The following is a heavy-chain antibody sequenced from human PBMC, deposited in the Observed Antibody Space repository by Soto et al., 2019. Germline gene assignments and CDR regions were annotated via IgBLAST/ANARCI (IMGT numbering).Heavy chain of an antibody. CDR2: IYWDDNY. V-gene: IGHV2-5*02. Sequence: QITLKESGPTVVKPTQTLTLTCTFSGFSLSTSGVGVDWIRQPPGEALEWLALIYWDDNYRYSPSLKSRLTITKDTSKNQVVLTMTNVDPVDTATYYCAHRQGFGELHYWGQGILVTVSS. CDR3: AHRQGFGELHY. J-gene: IGHJ4*02. CDR1: GFSLSTSGVG. D-gene: IGHD3-10*01.